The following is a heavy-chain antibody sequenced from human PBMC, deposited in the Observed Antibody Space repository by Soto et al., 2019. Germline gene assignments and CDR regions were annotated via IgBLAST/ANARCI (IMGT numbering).Heavy chain of an antibody. CDR1: GGSFSGYY. J-gene: IGHJ5*02. CDR3: ARDRFTGDNWFDP. V-gene: IGHV4-34*01. CDR2: INHSGST. Sequence: PSETLSLTCAVYGGSFSGYYWSWIRQPPGKGLEWIGEINHSGSTNYNPSLKSRVTISVDTSKNQFSLKLSSVTAADTAMYYCARDRFTGDNWFDPWGQGTLVTVS. D-gene: IGHD1-26*01.